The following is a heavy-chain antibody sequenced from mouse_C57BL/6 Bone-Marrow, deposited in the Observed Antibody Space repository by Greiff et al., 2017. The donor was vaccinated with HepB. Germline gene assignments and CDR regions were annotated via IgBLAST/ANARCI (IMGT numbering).Heavy chain of an antibody. D-gene: IGHD2-4*01. CDR2: LRLKSDNYAT. CDR1: GFTFSNYW. CDR3: TGSYDYDGDWYFDV. V-gene: IGHV6-3*01. Sequence: EVKLVESGGGLVQPGGSMKLSCVASGFTFSNYWMNWVRQSPEKGLEWVAQLRLKSDNYATHYAESVKGRFTISRDDSKSSVYLQMNNVRAEDTGIYYCTGSYDYDGDWYFDVWGTGTTVTVSS. J-gene: IGHJ1*03.